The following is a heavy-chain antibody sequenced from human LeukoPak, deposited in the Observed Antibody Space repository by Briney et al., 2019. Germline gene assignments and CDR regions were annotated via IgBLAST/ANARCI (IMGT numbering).Heavy chain of an antibody. J-gene: IGHJ2*01. Sequence: SETLSLTCTVSGGSISSGYYWGWIRQSPGKGLEWIASIYQSGTTYYKPSLKSRVTMSLDMSRNQFSLRLTSVTAADAALYYCARDLRFGDYVFDPWGRGTLVTVSS. CDR3: ARDLRFGDYVFDP. V-gene: IGHV4-38-2*02. D-gene: IGHD4-17*01. CDR2: IYQSGTT. CDR1: GGSISSGYY.